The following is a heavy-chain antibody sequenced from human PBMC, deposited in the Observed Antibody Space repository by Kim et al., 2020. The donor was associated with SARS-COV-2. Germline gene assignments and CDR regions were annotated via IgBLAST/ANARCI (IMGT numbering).Heavy chain of an antibody. CDR1: GFTFSSYA. V-gene: IGHV3-23*01. CDR2: ISGSGGST. CDR3: AKTGTAMVTSDYFDY. D-gene: IGHD5-18*01. J-gene: IGHJ4*02. Sequence: GGSLRLSCAASGFTFSSYAMSWVRQAPGKGLEWVSAISGSGGSTYYADSVKGRFTISRDNSKNTLYLQMNSLRAEDTAVYYCAKTGTAMVTSDYFDYWGQGTLVTVSS.